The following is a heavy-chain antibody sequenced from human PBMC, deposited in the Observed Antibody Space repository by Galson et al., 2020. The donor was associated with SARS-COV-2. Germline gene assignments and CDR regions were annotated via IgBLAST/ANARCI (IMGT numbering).Heavy chain of an antibody. J-gene: IGHJ4*02. V-gene: IGHV3-49*03. D-gene: IGHD6-6*01. CDR2: IRSNTIGGSP. CDR1: ALTFGDFA. Sequence: GGSLRHSCTTSALTFGDFAVSWFRQAPGKGLEWLGFIRSNTIGGSPEYAASVKGRFAMSRDDSKSVAYLQMNRLRIDDTGMYYCARGSPPYFDYWGQGALVTVSS. CDR3: ARGSPPYFDY.